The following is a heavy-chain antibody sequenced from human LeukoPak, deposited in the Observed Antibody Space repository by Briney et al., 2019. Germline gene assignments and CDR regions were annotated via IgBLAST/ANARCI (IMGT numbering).Heavy chain of an antibody. V-gene: IGHV3-48*03. CDR1: GFTFSSYE. Sequence: GGSLRLSCAASGFTFSSYEMNWVRQAPGKGLEWVSYISSSGSTIYYADSVKGRFTISGDNAKNSLYLQMNSLRAEDTAVYYCARRSSSGSYYRPFDYWGQGTLVTVSS. CDR3: ARRSSSGSYYRPFDY. CDR2: ISSSGSTI. D-gene: IGHD1-26*01. J-gene: IGHJ4*02.